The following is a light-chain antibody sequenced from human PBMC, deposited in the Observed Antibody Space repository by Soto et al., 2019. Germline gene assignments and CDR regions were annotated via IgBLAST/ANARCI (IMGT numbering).Light chain of an antibody. CDR2: ETS. CDR1: PSVSSNY. V-gene: IGKV3-20*01. Sequence: IVLTQSPGTLSLSLGERATLSCRASPSVSSNYLAWYQQKPGQAPRLLIYETSSRATGIPDRCSGSGSGTDFTLSISRLEPEDFAVYGCQQYGNGNSPRYRFGQGTRLEIK. J-gene: IGKJ2*03. CDR3: QQYGNGNSPRYR.